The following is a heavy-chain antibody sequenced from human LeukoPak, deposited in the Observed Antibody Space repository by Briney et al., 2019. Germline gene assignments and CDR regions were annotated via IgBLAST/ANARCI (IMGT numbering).Heavy chain of an antibody. V-gene: IGHV3-30-3*01. D-gene: IGHD2-2*01. J-gene: IGHJ4*02. CDR1: GFTFSSYT. CDR3: ARLFRVVVPAANTHFDY. Sequence: GGSLRLSCAASGFTFSSYTMHWVRQAPGKGLEWVTVISYDGSNKYYADSVKGRFTTSRDNSKNTLYLQMNSLRAEDTAVYYCARLFRVVVPAANTHFDYWGQGTLVTVSS. CDR2: ISYDGSNK.